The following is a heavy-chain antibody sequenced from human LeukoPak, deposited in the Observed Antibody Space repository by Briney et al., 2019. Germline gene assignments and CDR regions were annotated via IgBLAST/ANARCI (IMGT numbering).Heavy chain of an antibody. D-gene: IGHD3-22*01. J-gene: IGHJ4*02. CDR1: GFIFNNYG. CDR2: ISNDGGGT. CDR3: AKGSSGYFFDL. V-gene: IGHV3-23*01. Sequence: GGSLRLSCAASGFIFNNYGLVWVRQAPGKGLEWISAISNDGGGTTYADFVKGRFSVSRDNSKNTLFLQMNSLRAEDTALYYCAKGSSGYFFDLWGQGTLVTVSS.